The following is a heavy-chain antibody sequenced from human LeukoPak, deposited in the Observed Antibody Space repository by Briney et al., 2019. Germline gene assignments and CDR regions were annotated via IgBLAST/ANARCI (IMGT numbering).Heavy chain of an antibody. D-gene: IGHD4-11*01. V-gene: IGHV1-69*13. CDR2: IIPIVGTA. Sequence: ASVKVSCKPSGGTFSSYAISWVRQAPGQGLEWMGGIIPIVGTANYAQQFQGRVTITADESTSTAYMELSSLRSEDTAVYYCARGTDDYSPKDPNDYSNYGQRDYYYYYMDVWGKGTTVTISS. J-gene: IGHJ6*03. CDR3: ARGTDDYSPKDPNDYSNYGQRDYYYYYMDV. CDR1: GGTFSSYA.